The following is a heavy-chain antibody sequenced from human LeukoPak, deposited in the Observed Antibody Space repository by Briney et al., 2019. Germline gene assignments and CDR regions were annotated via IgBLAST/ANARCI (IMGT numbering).Heavy chain of an antibody. J-gene: IGHJ2*01. CDR1: GGSISSSSYY. Sequence: SETLSLTCTVSGGSISSSSYYWGWIRQPPGKGLEWIGSIYYSGSTYYNPSLKSRVTISVDTSKNQFSLKLSSVTAADTAVYYCAGRPYYGDYGYFDLWGRGTLVTVSS. CDR3: AGRPYYGDYGYFDL. CDR2: IYYSGST. V-gene: IGHV4-39*01. D-gene: IGHD4-17*01.